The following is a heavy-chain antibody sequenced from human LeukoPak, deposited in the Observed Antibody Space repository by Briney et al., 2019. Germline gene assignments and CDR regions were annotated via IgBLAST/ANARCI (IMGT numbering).Heavy chain of an antibody. Sequence: GGSLRLSCVASEFNARYTYMTWVRQAPGKGLEWISVIYRGGYTDYADSVKGRFTISSDNPKRTLYLQMNSLSAEDTATYYCAIGRRVFHARRWGQGTRVTVSS. CDR2: IYRGGYT. V-gene: IGHV3-53*01. CDR3: AIGRRVFHARR. D-gene: IGHD2/OR15-2a*01. J-gene: IGHJ4*02. CDR1: EFNARYTY.